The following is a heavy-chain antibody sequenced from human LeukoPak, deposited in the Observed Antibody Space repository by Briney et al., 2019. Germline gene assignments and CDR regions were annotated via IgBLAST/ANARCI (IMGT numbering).Heavy chain of an antibody. Sequence: PSETLSLTCTVSGGSISSSSYYWGWIRQPPGKGLEWIGSIYYSGSTYHNPSLKSRVTISVDTSKNQFSLKLSSVTAADTAVYYCASPNYYDSSGYYPIDYWGQGTLVTVSS. CDR2: IYYSGST. V-gene: IGHV4-39*01. CDR3: ASPNYYDSSGYYPIDY. CDR1: GGSISSSSYY. J-gene: IGHJ4*02. D-gene: IGHD3-22*01.